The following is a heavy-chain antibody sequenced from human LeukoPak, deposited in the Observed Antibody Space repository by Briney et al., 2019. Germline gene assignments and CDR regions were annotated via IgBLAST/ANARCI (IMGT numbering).Heavy chain of an antibody. CDR1: GFTLRSYC. J-gene: IGHJ3*02. Sequence: GGSLRLSCAVSGFTLRSYCMNWVRQAPGKGLEWVSYISSSSSTIYYADSVKGRFTISRDNAKNSLYLQMNSLGDDDTAGDYSARDTWMFSFDIWGQGTMVTVSS. D-gene: IGHD2-2*03. CDR2: ISSSSSTI. CDR3: ARDTWMFSFDI. V-gene: IGHV3-48*02.